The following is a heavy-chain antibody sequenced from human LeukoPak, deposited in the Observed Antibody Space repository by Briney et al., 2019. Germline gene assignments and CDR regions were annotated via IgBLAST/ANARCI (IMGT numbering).Heavy chain of an antibody. V-gene: IGHV4-4*07. J-gene: IGHJ3*02. CDR3: ARYFSPYYDSSGYYGVDDAFDI. CDR1: GGSISSYY. D-gene: IGHD3-22*01. CDR2: IYTSGST. Sequence: SETLSLTCTVSGGSISSYYWSWIRQPAGKGLEWIGRIYTSGSTNYNPSLKSRVTMSVDTSKNQFSLKLSSVTAADTAAYYCARYFSPYYDSSGYYGVDDAFDIWGQGTMVTVSS.